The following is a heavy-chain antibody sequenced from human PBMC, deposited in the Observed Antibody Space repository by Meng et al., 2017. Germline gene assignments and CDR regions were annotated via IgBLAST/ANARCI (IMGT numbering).Heavy chain of an antibody. J-gene: IGHJ4*02. V-gene: IGHV1-69*01. Sequence: QVELVQSGAEVKNPGSSVKVTCNASGGTFSSYAISWVRQAPGQGLEGMGGIIPIFGTANYAQKFQGRVTITAAESTSTAYMEMSSLRSEDTAVYYCASPKIGRRGSLDYWGQGTLVTVSS. CDR1: GGTFSSYA. CDR2: IIPIFGTA. D-gene: IGHD3-16*01. CDR3: ASPKIGRRGSLDY.